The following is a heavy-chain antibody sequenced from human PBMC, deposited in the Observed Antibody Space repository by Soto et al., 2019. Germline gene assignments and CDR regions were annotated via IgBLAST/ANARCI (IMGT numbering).Heavy chain of an antibody. D-gene: IGHD2-8*02. CDR2: VYYTGNT. Sequence: SQTQFYPCIVSHVSITADSSYLLWNNPPPGKGLERSGYVYYTGNTRYSPSLKSRVSISIDTSKNDFSLKLKTVNAADTAVYYSAREHDTGGHPYFELWGQGILRTV. V-gene: IGHV4-61*01. CDR1: HVSITADSSY. J-gene: IGHJ1*01. CDR3: AREHDTGGHPYFEL.